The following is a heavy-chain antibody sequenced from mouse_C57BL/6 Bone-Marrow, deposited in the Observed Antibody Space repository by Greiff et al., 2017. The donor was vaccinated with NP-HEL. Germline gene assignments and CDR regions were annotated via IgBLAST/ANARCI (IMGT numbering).Heavy chain of an antibody. D-gene: IGHD2-2*01. CDR3: ARDARYGYGYAMDY. CDR2: SRNKANDYTT. CDR1: GFTFSDFY. V-gene: IGHV7-1*01. Sequence: EVHLVESGGGLVQSGRSLRLSCATSGFTFSDFYMEWVRQAPGKGLEWIAASRNKANDYTTEYSASVKGRFIVSRDTSQSILYLQMNALRAEDTAIYYCARDARYGYGYAMDYWGKGTSVTVSS. J-gene: IGHJ4*01.